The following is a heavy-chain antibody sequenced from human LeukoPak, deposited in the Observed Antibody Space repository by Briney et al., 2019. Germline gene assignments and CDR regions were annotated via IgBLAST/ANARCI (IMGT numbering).Heavy chain of an antibody. V-gene: IGHV3-21*01. J-gene: IGHJ5*02. CDR2: ISSSSSYI. CDR3: ARVGAKQWLLNWFDP. CDR1: GFTFSNYG. D-gene: IGHD6-19*01. Sequence: PGGSLRLSCAASGFTFSNYGVHWVRQAPGKGLEWVSSISSSSSYIYYADSVKGRFTISRDNAKNSLYLQMNSLRAEDTAVYYCARVGAKQWLLNWFDPWGQGTLVTVSS.